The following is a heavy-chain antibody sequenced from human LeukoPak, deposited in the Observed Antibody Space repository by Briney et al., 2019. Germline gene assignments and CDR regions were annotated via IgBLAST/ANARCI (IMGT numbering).Heavy chain of an antibody. CDR3: ARDVVRGVILDY. CDR1: GFTFSSYG. J-gene: IGHJ4*02. D-gene: IGHD3-10*01. V-gene: IGHV3-30*03. Sequence: GGSLRLSCAASGFTFSSYGMHWVRQAPGKGLEWVAVISYDGSNKYYADSVKGRFTISRDNSKNSLYLQMNSLRAEDTAVYYCARDVVRGVILDYWGQGTLVTVSS. CDR2: ISYDGSNK.